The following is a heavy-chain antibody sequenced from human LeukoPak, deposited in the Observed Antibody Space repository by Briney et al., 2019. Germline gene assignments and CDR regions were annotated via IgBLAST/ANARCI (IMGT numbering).Heavy chain of an antibody. J-gene: IGHJ4*02. CDR2: ISYSGST. Sequence: SETLSLTCTVSGDSISSREYYWTWIRQHPGKGLEWIGYISYSGSTYYNPSLKSRLTISRGTSKNQFSLILTSVTAADTAVYYCSRSSGSRDPQDYWGQGTLVTVSS. CDR3: SRSSGSRDPQDY. CDR1: GDSISSREYY. V-gene: IGHV4-31*03. D-gene: IGHD2-2*01.